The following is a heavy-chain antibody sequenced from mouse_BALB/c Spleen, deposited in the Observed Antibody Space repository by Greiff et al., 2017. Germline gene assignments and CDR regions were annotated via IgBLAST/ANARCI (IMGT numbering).Heavy chain of an antibody. D-gene: IGHD1-2*01. CDR2: ISSGGST. Sequence: EVQLVESGGGLVKPGGSLKLSCAASGFTFSSYAMSWVRQTPEKRLEWVASISSGGSTYYPDSVKGRFTISRDNARNILYLQMSSLRSEDTAMYYCAREDGYGDYWGQGTTLTVSS. CDR1: GFTFSSYA. CDR3: AREDGYGDY. J-gene: IGHJ2*01. V-gene: IGHV5-6-5*01.